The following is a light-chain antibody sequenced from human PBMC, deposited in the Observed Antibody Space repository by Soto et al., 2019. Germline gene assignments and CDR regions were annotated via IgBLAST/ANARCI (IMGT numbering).Light chain of an antibody. CDR1: QSVSSSY. Sequence: EIVLTQSPGTLSLSPGERATLSCRASQSVSSSYLAWYQLKPGQAPRLLIYDASNRATGIPDRFSGSGSGTDFTLTINXLEPEDFAVYYCQQYGNSVPITFGQGTRLEIK. J-gene: IGKJ5*01. CDR3: QQYGNSVPIT. V-gene: IGKV3-20*01. CDR2: DAS.